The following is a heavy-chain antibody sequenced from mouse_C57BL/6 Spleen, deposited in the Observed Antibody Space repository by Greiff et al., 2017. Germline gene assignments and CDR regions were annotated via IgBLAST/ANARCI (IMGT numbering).Heavy chain of an antibody. CDR2: IRSKSSNYAT. Sequence: EVQRVESGGGLVQPKGSLKLSCAASGFTFNTYAMHWVRQAPGRGLEWVARIRSKSSNYATYYADSVKNRFTVSRDESQSMLYLQMNNLKTEDTAMYCCVRSGSSFFDYWGQGTTLTVSA. CDR1: GFTFNTYA. CDR3: VRSGSSFFDY. J-gene: IGHJ2*01. V-gene: IGHV10-3*01. D-gene: IGHD1-1*01.